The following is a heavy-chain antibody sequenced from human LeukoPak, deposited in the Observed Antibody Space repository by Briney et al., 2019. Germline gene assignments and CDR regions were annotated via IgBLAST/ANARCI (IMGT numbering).Heavy chain of an antibody. CDR2: IYSSGST. D-gene: IGHD5-18*01. J-gene: IGHJ4*02. CDR1: GGSIISSSSY. Sequence: PSETPSLTCTVSGGSIISSSSYWGWIRQPPGKGLEWIGSIYSSGSTYYNPSLKNRVTISVDTSKNQFSLKLSSVTAADTAMYYCARRVDTAFGSDFDYWGQGTLVTVSS. CDR3: ARRVDTAFGSDFDY. V-gene: IGHV4-39*01.